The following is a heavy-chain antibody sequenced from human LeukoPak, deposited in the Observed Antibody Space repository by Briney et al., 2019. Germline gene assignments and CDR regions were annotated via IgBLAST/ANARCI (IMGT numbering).Heavy chain of an antibody. CDR3: ARDPSGMLAFDI. CDR2: LYYSGST. Sequence: SETLSLTCTVSGASITTYYWSWVRQPPGKGLEWIGYLYYSGSTNYNPSLKSRVTISVDTSKNQFSLKLNSVTAADTAVYYCARDPSGMLAFDIWGQGTMVTVSS. V-gene: IGHV4-59*01. CDR1: GASITTYY. J-gene: IGHJ3*02. D-gene: IGHD3-10*01.